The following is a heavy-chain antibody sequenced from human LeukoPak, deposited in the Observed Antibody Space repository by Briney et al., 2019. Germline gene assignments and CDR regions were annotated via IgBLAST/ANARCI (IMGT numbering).Heavy chain of an antibody. D-gene: IGHD2-2*02. CDR3: ARDHCSSTSCYTDY. CDR2: ISSSSGYI. V-gene: IGHV3-21*01. CDR1: GFTFSSYS. J-gene: IGHJ4*02. Sequence: GGSLRLSCAASGFTFSSYSMNWVRQAPGKGLEWVSSISSSSGYIYYADSVKGRFTISRDNAKNSLYLQMNSLRAEDTAVYYCARDHCSSTSCYTDYWGQGTLVTVSS.